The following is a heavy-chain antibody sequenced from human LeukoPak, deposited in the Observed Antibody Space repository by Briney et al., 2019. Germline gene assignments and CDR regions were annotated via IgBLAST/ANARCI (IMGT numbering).Heavy chain of an antibody. Sequence: GGSLRFSCAASGFTFRNYAMNWVRQAPGRGLQWVSSISAVGGNTYYADSVKGRFTISRDNSKNTLYLQMNSLRAEDTAVYYCAKDSSGLDYWGQGTLVTVSS. D-gene: IGHD3-22*01. CDR3: AKDSSGLDY. J-gene: IGHJ4*02. CDR2: ISAVGGNT. CDR1: GFTFRNYA. V-gene: IGHV3-23*01.